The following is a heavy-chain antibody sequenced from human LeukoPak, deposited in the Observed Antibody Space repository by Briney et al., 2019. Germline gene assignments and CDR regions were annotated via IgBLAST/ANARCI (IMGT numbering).Heavy chain of an antibody. V-gene: IGHV4-59*11. Sequence: SETLSLTCTVSGGSISSHYWSWIRQPPGRGLEWIGYIYYSGSTNYNPSLKSRVTISVDTSKNQFSLKLSSVTAAGTAVYYCARGPLWSGVWLRLKYYFDYWGQGTLVTVSS. J-gene: IGHJ4*02. CDR3: ARGPLWSGVWLRLKYYFDY. CDR1: GGSISSHY. D-gene: IGHD3-16*01. CDR2: IYYSGST.